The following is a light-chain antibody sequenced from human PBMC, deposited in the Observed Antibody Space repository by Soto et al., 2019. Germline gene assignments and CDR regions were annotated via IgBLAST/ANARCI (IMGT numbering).Light chain of an antibody. Sequence: QSVLTQSPSASASLGASVKLTCTLSSGHSSYAIAWHQQQPEKGPRYLMKLNSAGSHSKGDEIPDRFSGSSSGAERYLTISSRRSEDEADYYCQTWGTGIRVFGGGTKRTFL. CDR2: LNSAGSH. J-gene: IGLJ2*01. V-gene: IGLV4-69*01. CDR3: QTWGTGIRV. CDR1: SGHSSYA.